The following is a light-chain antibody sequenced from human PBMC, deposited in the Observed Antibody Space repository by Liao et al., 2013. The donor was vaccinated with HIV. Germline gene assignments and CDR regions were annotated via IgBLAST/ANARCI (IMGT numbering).Light chain of an antibody. V-gene: IGLV3-1*01. CDR1: KLGDKY. J-gene: IGLJ3*02. CDR3: QAWDSSARV. Sequence: SYVLTQPPSVSVSPGQTASITCSGDKLGDKYACWYQQKPGQAPVLVIYYDSDRPSGIPERFSGSNSGNTATLTISRVEAGDEADYYCQAWDSSARVFGGGTKLTVL. CDR2: YDS.